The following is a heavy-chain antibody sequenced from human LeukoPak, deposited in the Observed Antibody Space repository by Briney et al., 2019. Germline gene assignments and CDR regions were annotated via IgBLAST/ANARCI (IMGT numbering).Heavy chain of an antibody. Sequence: GGSLRLSCAASGFSFMNAWMIWGRQAPGKGLEWVGRIKSNADGGTPDYAAPARGRFTISRDDSKNTLYLQMNSLKTEDTAVYYCTTFYHEYSPYWGRGTLVTVSS. D-gene: IGHD2/OR15-2a*01. V-gene: IGHV3-15*01. CDR3: TTFYHEYSPY. J-gene: IGHJ4*02. CDR1: GFSFMNAW. CDR2: IKSNADGGTP.